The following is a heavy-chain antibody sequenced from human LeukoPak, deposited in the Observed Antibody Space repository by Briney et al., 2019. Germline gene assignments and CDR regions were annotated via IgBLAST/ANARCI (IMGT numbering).Heavy chain of an antibody. CDR3: ARDPGSWYYFDY. CDR1: GGSIISYY. J-gene: IGHJ4*02. Sequence: SETLSLTCTVSGGSIISYYWSWIRQPPGKGLDCIGYIYYSGSTNYNPSLKSRVTISVDTSKNQFSLRLSSVTAEDTAVYYCARDPGSWYYFDYWGQGTLVTVSS. V-gene: IGHV4-59*12. D-gene: IGHD6-13*01. CDR2: IYYSGST.